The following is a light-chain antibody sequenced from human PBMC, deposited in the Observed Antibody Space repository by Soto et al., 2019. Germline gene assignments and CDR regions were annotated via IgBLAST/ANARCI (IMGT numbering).Light chain of an antibody. CDR3: CSYTGHYMI. J-gene: IGLJ2*01. V-gene: IGLV2-11*01. CDR1: ISDVGGSYY. CDR2: DVS. Sequence: QSAQTQPSSVSGSSWQSVTISCTGIISDVGGSYYVSWYQHHPGKVPKVVIYDVSRRPSGVPDRFSGSKSGNTASLTISGLQAEDEADYYCCSYTGHYMIFGGGTKVTVL.